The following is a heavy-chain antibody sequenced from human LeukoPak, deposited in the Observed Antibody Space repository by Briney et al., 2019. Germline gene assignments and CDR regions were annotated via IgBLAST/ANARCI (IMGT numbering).Heavy chain of an antibody. CDR2: IYPGDSGT. D-gene: IGHD1-7*01. CDR1: EYSFTSYW. CDR3: ARHKSNYDRGWFDP. J-gene: IGHJ5*02. V-gene: IGHV5-51*01. Sequence: GESLKISCKGSEYSFTSYWIGWVSQMPGKGLEWMGIIYPGDSGTRYSPSFQGQVTISADKSISTAYLQWSSLKASDTAMYYCARHKSNYDRGWFDPWGQGTLVTVSS.